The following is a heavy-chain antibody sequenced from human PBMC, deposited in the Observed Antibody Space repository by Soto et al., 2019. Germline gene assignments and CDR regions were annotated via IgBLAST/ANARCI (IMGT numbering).Heavy chain of an antibody. CDR2: ISAYNGNT. CDR3: ASYLLLGEGACDI. CDR1: GYTFTSYG. D-gene: IGHD2-21*01. V-gene: IGHV1-18*01. J-gene: IGHJ3*02. Sequence: QVQLVQSGAEVKKPGASVKVSCKASGYTFTSYGISWVRPAPGQGLEWMGGISAYNGNTNYAQKLQGRVTMTPETSASTGDMELRCLRSDVTAVYYCASYLLLGEGACDILGQGTVVTVSS.